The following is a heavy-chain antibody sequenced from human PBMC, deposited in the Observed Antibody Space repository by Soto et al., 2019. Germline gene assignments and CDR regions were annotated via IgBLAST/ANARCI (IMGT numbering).Heavy chain of an antibody. J-gene: IGHJ3*02. V-gene: IGHV4-30-4*01. CDR2: ISYTGST. D-gene: IGHD2-21*01. CDR1: GVSISTGQYY. CDR3: ARDNGDGYNEGAFDI. Sequence: QVQLQESGPGLVKPSQTLSLTCSASGVSISTGQYYWSWIRQSPGGGLQWIGYISYTGSTYYNPALKSRVSISADTTKIRFSLTLVNVTAADTAVYFCARDNGDGYNEGAFDIWGQGTMVTVSS.